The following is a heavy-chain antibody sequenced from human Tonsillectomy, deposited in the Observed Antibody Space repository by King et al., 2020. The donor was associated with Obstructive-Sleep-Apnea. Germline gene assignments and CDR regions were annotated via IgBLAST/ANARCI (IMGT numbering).Heavy chain of an antibody. V-gene: IGHV3-30*05. Sequence: VQLVESGGDVVQPGRSLRLSCAASGFTFSNYCLHWVRQAPGKGLEWVAVISYDGSDKYYADSVKGRFTISRDNSKNTLYLQMSSLKTEDTAVYYCARDPGSPKPIYSFDYWGQGTLVTVSS. CDR2: ISYDGSDK. CDR3: ARDPGSPKPIYSFDY. D-gene: IGHD3-10*01. J-gene: IGHJ4*02. CDR1: GFTFSNYC.